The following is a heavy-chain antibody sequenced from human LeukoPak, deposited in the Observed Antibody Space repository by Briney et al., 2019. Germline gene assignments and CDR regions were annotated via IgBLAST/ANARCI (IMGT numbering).Heavy chain of an antibody. CDR3: ARGTLTTMTNVLFDY. V-gene: IGHV4-34*01. Sequence: LSETLSLTCAVSGPGSFIGYYWSWIRQPPGRGLEWIGEVNHNGITNYNPSLKSRLIISLGTSKNQFSLNLTSVTAADSAVYYCARGTLTTMTNVLFDYWDQGSLVTVSS. CDR2: VNHNGIT. D-gene: IGHD4-17*01. CDR1: GPGSFIGYY. J-gene: IGHJ4*02.